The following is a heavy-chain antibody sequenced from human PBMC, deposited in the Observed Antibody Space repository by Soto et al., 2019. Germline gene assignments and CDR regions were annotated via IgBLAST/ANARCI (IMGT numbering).Heavy chain of an antibody. CDR1: GFTFSSYA. J-gene: IGHJ6*02. D-gene: IGHD2-8*01. CDR3: AKDNKKYCTNGVCYLRYYGMDV. CDR2: ISGSGGNT. V-gene: IGHV3-23*01. Sequence: AGGSLRLSCAASGFTFSSYAMSWVRQAPGKGLEWVSAISGSGGNTYYADSVKGRFTISRDNSKNTLYLQMNSLTAEDTAVYYCAKDNKKYCTNGVCYLRYYGMDVWGQGTTVTVSS.